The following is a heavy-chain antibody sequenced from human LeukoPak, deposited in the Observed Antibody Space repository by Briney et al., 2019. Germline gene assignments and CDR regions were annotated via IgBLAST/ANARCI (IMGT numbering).Heavy chain of an antibody. J-gene: IGHJ4*02. CDR3: ATSTLTYGDYVTYY. D-gene: IGHD4-17*01. Sequence: GGSLRLSCAASGFTFNNFGMHWVRQAPGKGLEWVAFIRYDATSTYYVDSVKGRFTVSRDNSKNTLYLQMNSLRAEDTALYYCATSTLTYGDYVTYYWGQGTLVSVSS. CDR2: IRYDATST. CDR1: GFTFNNFG. V-gene: IGHV3-30*02.